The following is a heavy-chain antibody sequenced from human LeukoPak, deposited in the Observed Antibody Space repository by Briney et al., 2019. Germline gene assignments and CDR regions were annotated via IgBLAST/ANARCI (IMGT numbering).Heavy chain of an antibody. J-gene: IGHJ6*03. Sequence: PSETLSLTCAVYGGSFSGYYWSWIRQPPGKGLEWIGEINHSGSTNYNPSLKSRVTISVDTSKNQFSLKLSSVTAADTAVYYCARHKMVRGIGYYYYMDVWGKGTTVTISS. CDR1: GGSFSGYY. CDR2: INHSGST. CDR3: ARHKMVRGIGYYYYMDV. D-gene: IGHD3-10*01. V-gene: IGHV4-34*01.